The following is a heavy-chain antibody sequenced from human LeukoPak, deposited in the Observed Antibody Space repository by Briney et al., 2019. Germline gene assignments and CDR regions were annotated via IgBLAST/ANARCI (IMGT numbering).Heavy chain of an antibody. Sequence: PGRSLRLSCAPSGFTFSSDALHWVRQAPGKGLEWVAIISFDGTNKYYADSVKGRFTISRDNSNSTVYLQMNSLRTEDTAVYYCVRGLQSGTQRGYFDYWGQGTLVTVSS. V-gene: IGHV3-30-3*01. CDR1: GFTFSSDA. D-gene: IGHD3-10*01. J-gene: IGHJ4*02. CDR3: VRGLQSGTQRGYFDY. CDR2: ISFDGTNK.